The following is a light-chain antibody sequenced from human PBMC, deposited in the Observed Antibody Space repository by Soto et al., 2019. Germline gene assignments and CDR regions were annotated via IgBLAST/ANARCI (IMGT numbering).Light chain of an antibody. CDR2: KAS. J-gene: IGKJ4*01. Sequence: IHMTHSPSTLSASLGDIVTITFRASQSISSWLAWYQQKPWKAPKLLIYKASTLHSGVPSRFSGRKSGTQFTLTIDSLQPEDFATYYCQQVKTYPRTFGGGTKVDIK. CDR3: QQVKTYPRT. V-gene: IGKV1-5*03. CDR1: QSISSW.